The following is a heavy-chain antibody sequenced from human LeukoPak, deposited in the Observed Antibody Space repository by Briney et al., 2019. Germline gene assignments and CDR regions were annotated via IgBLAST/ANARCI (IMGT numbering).Heavy chain of an antibody. Sequence: SETLSLICAVYGGSFSGYYWSWIRQPPGKGLEWIGEINHSGSTNYNPSLKSRVTISVDTSKNQFSLKLSSVTAADTAVYYCARGRGDIVVVPTAMPYFDYWGQGTLVTVSS. CDR3: ARGRGDIVVVPTAMPYFDY. J-gene: IGHJ4*02. V-gene: IGHV4-34*01. D-gene: IGHD2-2*01. CDR1: GGSFSGYY. CDR2: INHSGST.